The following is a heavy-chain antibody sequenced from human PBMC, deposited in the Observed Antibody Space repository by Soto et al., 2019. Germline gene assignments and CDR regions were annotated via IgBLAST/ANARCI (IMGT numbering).Heavy chain of an antibody. CDR3: XSQRSDTDTTIFGVVDY. CDR2: ISGSGTAT. V-gene: IGHV3-23*01. Sequence: GGSLRLSCAASGFTFSSYAMSWVRQAPGKGLEWVSVISGSGTATYHADSVKGRFTISRDNSKNTLYVQLNSLRAEDTAIYYCXSQRSDTDTTIFGVVDYWGRGTLVTVSS. J-gene: IGHJ4*02. D-gene: IGHD3-3*01. CDR1: GFTFSSYA.